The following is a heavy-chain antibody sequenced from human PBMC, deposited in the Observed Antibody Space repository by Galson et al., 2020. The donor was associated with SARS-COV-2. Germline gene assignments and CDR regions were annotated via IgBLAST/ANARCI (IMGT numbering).Heavy chain of an antibody. D-gene: IGHD2-21*02. J-gene: IGHJ4*02. V-gene: IGHV3-23*01. CDR3: AKITRARVVTPDGASLDQ. CDR2: ISGSGATT. CDR1: GFTFSNYA. Sequence: GESLKISCAASGFTFSNYATSWVRHAPGKGLAWVSGISGSGATTYYADSVKGRFTISRDNSKNTLYLQMNSLRAEDTALYYCAKITRARVVTPDGASLDQWGQGTLVTVSS.